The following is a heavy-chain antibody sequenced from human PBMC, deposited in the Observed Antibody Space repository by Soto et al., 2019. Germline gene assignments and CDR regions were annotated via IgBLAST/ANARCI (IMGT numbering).Heavy chain of an antibody. CDR2: INHSGST. CDR1: GGSFSGYY. Sequence: SETLSLTCAVSGGSFSGYYWTWIRQPPGKGLEWIGEINHSGSTNYNPSLKSRVSISVDTSKNQFSLKLSSVTAADTAVYYCARHLRHFWSGYYNWFDPWGQGTLVTVSS. J-gene: IGHJ5*02. D-gene: IGHD3-3*02. CDR3: ARHLRHFWSGYYNWFDP. V-gene: IGHV4-34*01.